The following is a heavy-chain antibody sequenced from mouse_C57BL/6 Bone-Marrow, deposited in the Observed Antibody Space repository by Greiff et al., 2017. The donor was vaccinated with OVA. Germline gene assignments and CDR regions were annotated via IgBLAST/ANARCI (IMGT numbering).Heavy chain of an antibody. CDR1: GFTFSSYA. J-gene: IGHJ4*01. CDR2: ISDGGSYT. Sequence: EVQLVESGGGLVKPGGSLKLSCAASGFTFSSYAMSWVRQTPEKRLEWVATISDGGSYTYYPDNVKGRFTISRDNAKNNLYLQMSHLKSEDTAMYYCARGPLATVDAMDYWGQGTSVTVSS. D-gene: IGHD1-1*01. V-gene: IGHV5-4*01. CDR3: ARGPLATVDAMDY.